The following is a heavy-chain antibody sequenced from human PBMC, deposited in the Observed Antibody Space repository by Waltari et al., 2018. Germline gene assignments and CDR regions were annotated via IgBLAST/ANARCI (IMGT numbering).Heavy chain of an antibody. V-gene: IGHV4-4*02. J-gene: IGHJ4*02. CDR3: ARDRGRGLYLDS. CDR1: GDSMGSRDF. D-gene: IGHD2-15*01. Sequence: QLQLQQSGPGLVKPSESLSLTCAVSGDSMGSRDFWSWVRQSPGKGLEWIGQVHRSGRNNYNPSLASRVTMSIDTSNNQFSLKVTSATAADTAIYYCARDRGRGLYLDSWGQGILVTVSP. CDR2: VHRSGRN.